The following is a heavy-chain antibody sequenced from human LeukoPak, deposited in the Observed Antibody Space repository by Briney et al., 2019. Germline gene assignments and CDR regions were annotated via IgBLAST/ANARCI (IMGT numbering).Heavy chain of an antibody. CDR2: IYYSGRT. V-gene: IGHV4-39*01. CDR3: VRYRILGYCSSATCSDAFEI. CDR1: GGSISSSSHY. D-gene: IGHD2-2*01. Sequence: SETLSLTCTVSGGSISSSSHYWGWIRQPPGKGLEWIGSIYYSGRTYFNPSLKSRLTISVDTSKNQFSLKLCSVTAADTAVYYCVRYRILGYCSSATCSDAFEIWGQGTMDTVSS. J-gene: IGHJ3*02.